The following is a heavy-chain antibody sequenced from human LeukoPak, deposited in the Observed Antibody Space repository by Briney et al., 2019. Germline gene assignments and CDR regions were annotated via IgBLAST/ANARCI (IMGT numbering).Heavy chain of an antibody. J-gene: IGHJ4*02. CDR1: GFTFSSYS. Sequence: GGSLRLSCAASGFTFSSYSMNWVRQAPGKGLEWVSYISSSSSTIYYADSVKGRFTISRDNARNSLYLQMNSLRDEDTAVYYCAREKILLWFGELLNKPFDYWGQGTLVTVSS. D-gene: IGHD3-10*01. V-gene: IGHV3-48*02. CDR3: AREKILLWFGELLNKPFDY. CDR2: ISSSSSTI.